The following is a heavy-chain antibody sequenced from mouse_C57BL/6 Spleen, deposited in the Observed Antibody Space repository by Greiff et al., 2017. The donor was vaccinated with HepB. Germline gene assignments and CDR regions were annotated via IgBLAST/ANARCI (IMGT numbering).Heavy chain of an antibody. CDR3: ARCPHYYGSSYWYFDV. CDR1: GYTFTDYY. Sequence: VQLQQSGPVLVKPGASVKMSCKASGYTFTDYYMNWVKQSHGKSLEWIGVINPYNGGTSYNQKFKGKATLTVDKSSSTAYMELNSLTSEDSAVYYCARCPHYYGSSYWYFDVWGTGTTVTVSS. V-gene: IGHV1-19*01. J-gene: IGHJ1*03. CDR2: INPYNGGT. D-gene: IGHD1-1*01.